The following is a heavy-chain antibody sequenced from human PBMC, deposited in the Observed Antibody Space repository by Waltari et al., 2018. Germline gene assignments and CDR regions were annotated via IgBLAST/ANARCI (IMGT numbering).Heavy chain of an antibody. J-gene: IGHJ3*02. D-gene: IGHD3-10*01. Sequence: QVQLVQSGAEVKEPGASVKVSCKTSGYSFTAYAVHWVRQAPGQRLEWMGGINAAKGNTKDAQRCKGRATSIGDTSATTAYMELTSLRSEDATIYYCARGRSGSFLDAFDIWGQGTVVTVSS. V-gene: IGHV1-3*01. CDR3: ARGRSGSFLDAFDI. CDR1: GYSFTAYA. CDR2: INAAKGNT.